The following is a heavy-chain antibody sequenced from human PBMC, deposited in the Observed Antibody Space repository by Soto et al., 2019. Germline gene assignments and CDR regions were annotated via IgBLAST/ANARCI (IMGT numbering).Heavy chain of an antibody. V-gene: IGHV1-3*04. J-gene: IGHJ5*02. CDR2: INTGNART. Sequence: ASVKVSCKASVYTFANYALHWLRQAPGQRLEWMGWINTGNARTQYSQTFQDRITITRDTSATTAYMELGSLASEDTAVYYCAREGALGGPNWFDPWGQGTLVTVSS. CDR3: AREGALGGPNWFDP. D-gene: IGHD3-16*01. CDR1: VYTFANYA.